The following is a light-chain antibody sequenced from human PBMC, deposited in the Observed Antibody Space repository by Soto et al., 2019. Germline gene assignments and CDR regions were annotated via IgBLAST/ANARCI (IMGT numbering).Light chain of an antibody. Sequence: QSALTQPRSVSGAPGQSVTISCTGTSSDVGAYNYVSWYQHHPGKAPKVMIYDFSERPSGVPDRFSGSKSDNKASLTISGLQAEDEADYYCCSYAGSYSWVFGGGTKLTVL. V-gene: IGLV2-11*01. CDR1: SSDVGAYNY. CDR2: DFS. J-gene: IGLJ3*02. CDR3: CSYAGSYSWV.